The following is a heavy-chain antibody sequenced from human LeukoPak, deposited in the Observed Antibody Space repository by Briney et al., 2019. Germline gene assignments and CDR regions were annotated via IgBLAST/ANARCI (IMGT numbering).Heavy chain of an antibody. CDR1: GFTFSSYD. D-gene: IGHD6-13*01. CDR3: ARGIAAAGFDAFDI. V-gene: IGHV3-13*04. CDR2: IGTAGDT. J-gene: IGHJ3*02. Sequence: PGGSLRLSCVASGFTFSSYDMHWVRQATGKGLEWVSAIGTAGDTYYPGSVKGRFTISRENAKNSLYLQMNSLRAGDTAVYYCARGIAAAGFDAFDIWGQGTMVTVSS.